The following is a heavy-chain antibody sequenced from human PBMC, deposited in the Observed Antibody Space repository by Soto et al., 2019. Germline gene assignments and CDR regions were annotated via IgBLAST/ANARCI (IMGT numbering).Heavy chain of an antibody. CDR1: GGTFTNYA. V-gene: IGHV1-69*12. CDR3: ARERSVGYCITTTCPRPFYDYAMDV. D-gene: IGHD2-2*01. CDR2: IIPIFGTP. J-gene: IGHJ6*02. Sequence: QVQLVQSGAEVKKPGSSLKVSCKASGGTFTNYAFSWVRQAPGQGPEWMGGIIPIFGTPDYAQKFQGRVIITADESTRTVSMELNSLISDDTAVYYCARERSVGYCITTTCPRPFYDYAMDVWGQGTTVTVSS.